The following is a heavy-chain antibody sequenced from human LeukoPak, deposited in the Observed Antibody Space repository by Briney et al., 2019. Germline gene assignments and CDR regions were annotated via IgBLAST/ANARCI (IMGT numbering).Heavy chain of an antibody. Sequence: SETLSLTCTVSGGSIRSYYWSWIRQPPGKGLEWIGYIYYSGSTGYNPSLKSRVTISVDMSKNQFSLKLSSVTAADTAVYYCARETPELRWIDYWGQGTLVTVSS. J-gene: IGHJ4*02. CDR2: IYYSGST. D-gene: IGHD4-23*01. CDR3: ARETPELRWIDY. CDR1: GGSIRSYY. V-gene: IGHV4-59*01.